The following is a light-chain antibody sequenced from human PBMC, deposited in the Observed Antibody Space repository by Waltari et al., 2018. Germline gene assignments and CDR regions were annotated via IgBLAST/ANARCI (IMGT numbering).Light chain of an antibody. CDR2: DVS. V-gene: IGLV2-11*01. Sequence: QSALTQPRSVSGSPGQSVTISCTGTSSDVGTYDRVSWYQQSPGKAPKLMINDVSKRPSGVPSRFSGSKSGNTAFLTISGLQAEDEADYYCCSYAGAYTYVFGTGTKVTVL. CDR1: SSDVGTYDR. J-gene: IGLJ1*01. CDR3: CSYAGAYTYV.